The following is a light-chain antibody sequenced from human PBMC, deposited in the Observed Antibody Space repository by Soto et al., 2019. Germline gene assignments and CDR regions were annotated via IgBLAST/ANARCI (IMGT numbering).Light chain of an antibody. Sequence: QSALTQPASVSGSLGRSITISCTGTSSNVGSHKLVSWYQQHPGKAPKLMIFEVHKRPAGVSNRFSGSKSGNTASLTSSGLKVEDEADYYCCSSGGSPTYVVGTGTKLTVL. CDR3: CSSGGSPTYV. CDR1: SSNVGSHKL. CDR2: EVH. J-gene: IGLJ1*01. V-gene: IGLV2-23*02.